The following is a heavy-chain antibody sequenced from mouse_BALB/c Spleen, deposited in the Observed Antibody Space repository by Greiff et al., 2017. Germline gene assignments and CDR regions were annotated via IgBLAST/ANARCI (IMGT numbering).Heavy chain of an antibody. Sequence: EVQLQQSGAELVKPGASVKLSCTASGFNIKDTYMHWVQQRPEQGLEWIGRIDPANGNTKYDPKFQGKATITADTSSNTAYLQLSSLTSEDTAVYYCASAYYRSLYAMDYWGQGTSVTVSS. CDR1: GFNIKDTY. D-gene: IGHD2-14*01. CDR2: IDPANGNT. J-gene: IGHJ4*01. CDR3: ASAYYRSLYAMDY. V-gene: IGHV14-3*02.